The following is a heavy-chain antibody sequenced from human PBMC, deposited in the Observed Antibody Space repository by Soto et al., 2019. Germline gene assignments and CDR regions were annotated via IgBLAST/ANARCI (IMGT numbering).Heavy chain of an antibody. J-gene: IGHJ6*03. V-gene: IGHV3-21*01. D-gene: IGHD3-10*01. CDR2: ISSSSYI. CDR1: GFTFSSYS. CDR3: ARPHIWFGEPRVDYYMDV. Sequence: GGSLRLSCAASGFTFSSYSMNWVRQAPGKGLEWVSSISSSSYIYYADSVKGRFTISRDNAKNSLYLQMNSLRAEDTAVYYCARPHIWFGEPRVDYYMDVWGKGTTVTVSS.